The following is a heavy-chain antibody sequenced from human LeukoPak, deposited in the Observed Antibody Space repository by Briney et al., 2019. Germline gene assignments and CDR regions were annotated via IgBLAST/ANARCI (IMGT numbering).Heavy chain of an antibody. CDR1: GSIFSGHL. Sequence: PGGSLRLSCAASGSIFSGHLLHWVRQAPGKGLEWVAVIAYEGSEKYHADSVKGRFAISRDNSDHTVYLQMNSLRPEDTAVYYCAREGDRHCTLDPWGQGTLVTVSS. J-gene: IGHJ5*02. V-gene: IGHV3-30*01. CDR3: AREGDRHCTLDP. CDR2: IAYEGSEK. D-gene: IGHD2-2*01.